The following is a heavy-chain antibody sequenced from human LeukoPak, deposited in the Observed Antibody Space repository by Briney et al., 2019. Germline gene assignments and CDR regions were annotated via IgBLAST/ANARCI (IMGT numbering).Heavy chain of an antibody. Sequence: PSETLTLTCTASGVTISRNYWLWVRQAPGKGLEWVSLISSNGGTHYYDSVKGRFTISRDTSKTTFSLQLNTLTVDDTAMYYCTRDQLNYWGQGTLVTVSS. CDR2: ISSNGGT. V-gene: IGHV3-53*01. CDR1: GVTISRNY. J-gene: IGHJ4*02. CDR3: TRDQLNY. D-gene: IGHD2-2*01.